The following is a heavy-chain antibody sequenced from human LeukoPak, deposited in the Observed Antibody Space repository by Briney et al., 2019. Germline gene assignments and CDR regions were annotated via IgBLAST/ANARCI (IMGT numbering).Heavy chain of an antibody. J-gene: IGHJ4*02. CDR2: ISGSGGST. D-gene: IGHD3-3*01. CDR1: GFTFSSYA. V-gene: IGHV3-23*01. CDR3: AKGYDFWSGYQAFDY. Sequence: PGGSLRLSCAASGFTFSSYAMSWVRQAPGKGLEWGSAISGSGGSTYYADSVKGRFTISRDNSKNTLYLQMNSLRAEDTAVYYCAKGYDFWSGYQAFDYWGQGTLVTVSS.